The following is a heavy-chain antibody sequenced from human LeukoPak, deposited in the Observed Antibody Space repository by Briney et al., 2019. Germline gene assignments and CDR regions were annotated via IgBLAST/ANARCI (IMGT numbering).Heavy chain of an antibody. Sequence: GSSVKVSCKASGGTFSSYAINWVRQAPGQGLEWMGGIIPIFGTPNYAQKFQGRVTITAVESMSTAYMELSSLRSEDTAVYYCARGYYDYVWGSPRHPLHDWFDPWGQGTLVTVSS. CDR1: GGTFSSYA. CDR3: ARGYYDYVWGSPRHPLHDWFDP. J-gene: IGHJ5*02. D-gene: IGHD3-16*01. V-gene: IGHV1-69*01. CDR2: IIPIFGTP.